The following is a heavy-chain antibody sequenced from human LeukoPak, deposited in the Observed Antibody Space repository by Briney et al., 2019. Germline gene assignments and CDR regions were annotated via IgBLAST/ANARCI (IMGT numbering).Heavy chain of an antibody. V-gene: IGHV4-4*02. CDR1: GGSISSSNW. CDR3: ARDPPKSYYYGSGNWYFDL. D-gene: IGHD3-10*01. CDR2: IYHSGST. J-gene: IGHJ2*01. Sequence: SGTLSLTCAVSGGSISSSNWWSWVRQPPGKGLEWIREIYHSGSTNYNPSLKSRVTISVDKSKNQFSLKLSSVTAADTAVYYCARDPPKSYYYGSGNWYFDLWGRGTLVTVSS.